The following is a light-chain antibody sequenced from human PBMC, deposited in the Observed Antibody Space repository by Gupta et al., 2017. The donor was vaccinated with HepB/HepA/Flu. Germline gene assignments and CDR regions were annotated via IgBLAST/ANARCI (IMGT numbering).Light chain of an antibody. V-gene: IGKV1-5*03. CDR3: QQYNNHAPIT. CDR2: KAS. CDR1: ESISSW. Sequence: DIQLTHSPSTLSDSVGDRVTITCRASESISSWFAWYQQKPGKAPKLLICKASSLENGVPSRFSGSGSGTEFTLTISSLQPDDFATYYCQQYNNHAPITFGQGTRLEIK. J-gene: IGKJ5*01.